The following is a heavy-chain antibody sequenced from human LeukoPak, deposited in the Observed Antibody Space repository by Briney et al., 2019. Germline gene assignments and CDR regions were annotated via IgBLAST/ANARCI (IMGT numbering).Heavy chain of an antibody. Sequence: GGSLRLSCTASGFTFSNAWMSWVRQAPGKGLEWVSGISGSGGATYYADSVKGRFTISRDDPHNTLYLQMNSLRAEDTAVYFCARGGVDYYGSGTYYLMYYFDYWGQGALVTVSS. CDR1: GFTFSNAW. CDR2: ISGSGGAT. V-gene: IGHV3-23*01. CDR3: ARGGVDYYGSGTYYLMYYFDY. D-gene: IGHD3-10*01. J-gene: IGHJ4*02.